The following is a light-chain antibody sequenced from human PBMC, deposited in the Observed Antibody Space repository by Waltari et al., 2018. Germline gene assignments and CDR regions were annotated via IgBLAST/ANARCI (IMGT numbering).Light chain of an antibody. CDR3: QQVNNYPAT. CDR1: QALNTY. V-gene: IGKV1-9*01. J-gene: IGKJ5*01. Sequence: DIPLTQSPSFLSPSVGATVIITCRARQALNTYLAWYQQEPGKAPKLLIYPAYTLQSGVPSRFSGTGSGAEFTLTISSLQPEDFVIYYCQQVNNYPATFGQGTRLEIK. CDR2: PAY.